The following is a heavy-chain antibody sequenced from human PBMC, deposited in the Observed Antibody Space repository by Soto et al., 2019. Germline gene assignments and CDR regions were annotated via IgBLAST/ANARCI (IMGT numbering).Heavy chain of an antibody. CDR1: GGSISSYY. CDR2: IYYSGST. CDR3: AGQYSFGSYGMDV. V-gene: IGHV4-59*08. D-gene: IGHD5-18*01. J-gene: IGHJ6*02. Sequence: SETLSLTCTVSGGSISSYYWSWTRQPPVKGLEWIGYIYYSGSTNYNPSLKSRVTISVDTSKNQFSLKLSSVTAADTAVYYCAGQYSFGSYGMDVWGQGTTVT.